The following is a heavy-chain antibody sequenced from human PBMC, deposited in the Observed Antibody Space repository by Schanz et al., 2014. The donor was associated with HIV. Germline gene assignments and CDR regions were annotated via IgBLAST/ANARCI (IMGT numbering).Heavy chain of an antibody. V-gene: IGHV3-74*01. J-gene: IGHJ6*02. CDR1: GFTFGDYP. D-gene: IGHD1-26*01. Sequence: VQLVESGGGLVKPGRSLRLSCAASGFTFGDYPMSWFRQAPGKGLVWVSRINSDGSSTNYADSVKGRFTISRDNSKNTLYLQMNSLRAEDTAVYYCAREREESLAYYYYGMDVWGQGTTVTVS. CDR2: INSDGSST. CDR3: AREREESLAYYYYGMDV.